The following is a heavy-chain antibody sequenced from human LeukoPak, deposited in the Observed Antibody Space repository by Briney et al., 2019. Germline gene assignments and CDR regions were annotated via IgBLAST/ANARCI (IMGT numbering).Heavy chain of an antibody. Sequence: GGSLRLSCVASGFTFSNYAMNWVRQAPGKGLEWVSYISSLSRAIYYADSMKGRITVSRDNDKNSLFLHMNNLRAEDSAVYYCARDSGLGYSIDYWGQGTLVTVSS. V-gene: IGHV3-48*01. CDR1: GFTFSNYA. CDR2: ISSLSRAI. J-gene: IGHJ4*02. CDR3: ARDSGLGYSIDY. D-gene: IGHD5-18*01.